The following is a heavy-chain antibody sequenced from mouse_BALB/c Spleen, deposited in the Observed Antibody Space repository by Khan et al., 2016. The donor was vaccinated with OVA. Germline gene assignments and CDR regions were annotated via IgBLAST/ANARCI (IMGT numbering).Heavy chain of an antibody. V-gene: IGHV1-7*01. CDR3: ANHVSTSDWFAY. Sequence: QVRLQQSGAELAKPGASVKMSCKASDYMFTTYWMHWVKQRPGQGLEWIGYINPSTGYTEYNQKFKDKATLTADKSSSTAYMQLSSLTSEDTAVYYCANHVSTSDWFAYWGQGTLVTGSA. D-gene: IGHD1-1*01. CDR1: DYMFTTYW. CDR2: INPSTGYT. J-gene: IGHJ3*01.